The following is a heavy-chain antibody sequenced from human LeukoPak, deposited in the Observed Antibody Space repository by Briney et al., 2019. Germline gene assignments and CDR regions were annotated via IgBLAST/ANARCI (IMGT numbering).Heavy chain of an antibody. J-gene: IGHJ6*02. V-gene: IGHV1-8*01. CDR1: GYTFTSYD. D-gene: IGHD3-10*01. CDR2: MNPNSGNT. Sequence: GASVKVSCKASGYTFTSYDINWVRQATGQGLKWMGWMNPNSGNTGYAQKFQGRVTMTRNTSISTAYMELSSLRSEDTAVYYCARGTQFGYYYGMDVWGQGTTVTVSS. CDR3: ARGTQFGYYYGMDV.